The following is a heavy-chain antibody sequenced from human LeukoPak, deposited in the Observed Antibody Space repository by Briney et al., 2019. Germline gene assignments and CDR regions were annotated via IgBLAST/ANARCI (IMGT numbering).Heavy chain of an antibody. J-gene: IGHJ4*02. CDR1: GFRFSGYW. V-gene: IGHV3-7*03. Sequence: GGSLSLSCAASGFRFSGYWMAWVRQAPGKGLEWVANIKGDGSETSYVTPVRGRFTISRDNAKNSLYLQMNNLRVEDTAVYYCAREEVKSFDNWGQGTLVTVSS. CDR2: IKGDGSET. CDR3: AREEVKSFDN.